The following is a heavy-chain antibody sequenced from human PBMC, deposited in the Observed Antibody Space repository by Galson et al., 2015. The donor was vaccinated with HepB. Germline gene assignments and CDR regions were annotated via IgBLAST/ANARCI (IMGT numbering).Heavy chain of an antibody. CDR2: IWYDGSNK. V-gene: IGHV3-33*01. D-gene: IGHD6-19*01. J-gene: IGHJ4*02. CDR1: GFTFSSYG. Sequence: SLRLSCAASGFTFSSYGMHWVRQAPGKGLEWVAVIWYDGSNKYYADSVKGRFTISRDNSKNTLYLQMNSLRAEDTAVYYCARDWAPGRVAGHLGYWGQGTLVTVSS. CDR3: ARDWAPGRVAGHLGY.